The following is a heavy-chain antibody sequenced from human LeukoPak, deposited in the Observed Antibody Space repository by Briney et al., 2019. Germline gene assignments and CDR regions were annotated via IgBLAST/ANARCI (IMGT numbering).Heavy chain of an antibody. CDR3: AKLREWELPDLFDY. CDR2: ISSSSSYI. D-gene: IGHD1-26*01. V-gene: IGHV3-21*01. CDR1: GFTFSSYS. Sequence: GGSLRLSCAASGFTFSSYSMNWVRQAPGKGLEWVSSISSSSSYIYYADSVKGRFTISRDNSKNTLHLQMNSLRGEDTAVYYCAKLREWELPDLFDYWGQGTLVTVSS. J-gene: IGHJ4*02.